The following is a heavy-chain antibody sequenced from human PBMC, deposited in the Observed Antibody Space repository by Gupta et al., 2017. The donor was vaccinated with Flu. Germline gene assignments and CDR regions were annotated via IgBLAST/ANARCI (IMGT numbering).Heavy chain of an antibody. CDR2: MSSGGAYI. Sequence: EVHLVESGGGLVKPGGSLRLSCAASGFTFSSYAMTWVRQAPGKGLEWVSSMSSGGAYIWYADSLKGRFTISRDNAKNSLYLQMDGLRAEDTAVYYCARVRHGSTSGWVDSWGQGTLVSVSS. CDR1: GFTFSSYA. CDR3: ARVRHGSTSGWVDS. J-gene: IGHJ5*01. D-gene: IGHD2-2*01. V-gene: IGHV3-21*01.